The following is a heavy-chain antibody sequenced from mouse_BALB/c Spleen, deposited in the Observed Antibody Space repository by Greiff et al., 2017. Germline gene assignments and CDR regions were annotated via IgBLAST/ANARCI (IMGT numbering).Heavy chain of an antibody. V-gene: IGHV5-9-3*01. CDR1: GFTFSSYA. CDR2: ISSGGSYT. CDR3: ASPTFAY. Sequence: EVQVVESGGGLVKPGGSLKLSCAASGFTFSSYAMSWVRQTPEKRLEWVATISSGGSYTYYPDSVKGRFTISRDNAKNTLYLQMSSLRSEDTAMYYCASPTFAYWGQGTLVTVSA. J-gene: IGHJ3*01.